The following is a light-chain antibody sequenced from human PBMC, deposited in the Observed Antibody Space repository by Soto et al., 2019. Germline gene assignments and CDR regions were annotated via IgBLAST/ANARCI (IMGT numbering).Light chain of an antibody. CDR1: GSDVGEYKY. CDR2: EVS. CDR3: SSYGGFNDVL. V-gene: IGLV2-8*01. J-gene: IGLJ2*01. Sequence: QSALTQPPSASGSPGQSVTISCTGSGSDVGEYKYVSWYQQHPGKAPKLIIYEVSKRPSGIPGRFSGSKSGNTASLTVAGLQAADEADYYCSSYGGFNDVLFGGGTKVTVL.